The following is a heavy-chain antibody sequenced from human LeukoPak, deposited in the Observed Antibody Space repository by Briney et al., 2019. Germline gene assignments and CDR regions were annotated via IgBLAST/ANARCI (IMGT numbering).Heavy chain of an antibody. Sequence: SETLSLTCTVSGGSISSYYWSWIRQPPGKGLEWIGYIYYSGSTNYTPSLKSRVTISVDTSKNQFSLKLSSVTAADTAVYYCARQFAGDDAFDIWGQGKMVTVSS. CDR3: ARQFAGDDAFDI. CDR1: GGSISSYY. D-gene: IGHD6-13*01. J-gene: IGHJ3*02. CDR2: IYYSGST. V-gene: IGHV4-59*08.